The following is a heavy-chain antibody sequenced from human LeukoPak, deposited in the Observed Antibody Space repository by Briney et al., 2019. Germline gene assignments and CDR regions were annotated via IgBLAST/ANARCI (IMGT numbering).Heavy chain of an antibody. Sequence: GALRLSPGAPGFALRSYLVHWVRQAPGEGVGWVSRINSDGSSTSYADSVKGRFTISRDNAKNTLYLQMNSLRAEDTAVYYCATQESGFDYWGQGTLVTVSS. CDR1: GFALRSYL. CDR3: ATQESGFDY. V-gene: IGHV3-74*01. CDR2: INSDGSST. D-gene: IGHD3-10*01. J-gene: IGHJ4*02.